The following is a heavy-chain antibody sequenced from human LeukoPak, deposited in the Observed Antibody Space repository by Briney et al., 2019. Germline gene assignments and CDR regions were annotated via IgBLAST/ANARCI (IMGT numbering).Heavy chain of an antibody. Sequence: GGSLRLSCAASGFTFSSYAMSWVRQAPGKGLEWVSAISGSGRSTYYADSVKGRFTISKDNSKNTLYLQMNSLRAEDTAVYYCAKDMDSGYDRYDAFDIWGQGTMVTVSS. CDR3: AKDMDSGYDRYDAFDI. CDR1: GFTFSSYA. D-gene: IGHD5-12*01. J-gene: IGHJ3*02. V-gene: IGHV3-23*01. CDR2: ISGSGRST.